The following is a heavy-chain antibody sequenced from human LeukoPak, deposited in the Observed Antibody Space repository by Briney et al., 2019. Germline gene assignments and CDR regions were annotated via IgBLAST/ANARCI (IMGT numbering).Heavy chain of an antibody. D-gene: IGHD5-18*01. J-gene: IGHJ3*02. V-gene: IGHV4-30-2*01. Sequence: PSEALSLTCTVSGGSISSGGYYWRWIRQPPGKGLEWIGYIYHSGSTYYNPSLKSRVTISVDRSKNQFSLKLSSVTAADTAVYYCARDRNEGSYGYGDDAFDIWGQGTMVTVSS. CDR3: ARDRNEGSYGYGDDAFDI. CDR2: IYHSGST. CDR1: GGSISSGGYY.